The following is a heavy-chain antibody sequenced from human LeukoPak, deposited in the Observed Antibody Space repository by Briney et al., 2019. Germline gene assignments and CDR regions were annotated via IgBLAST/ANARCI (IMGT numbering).Heavy chain of an antibody. D-gene: IGHD4-17*01. CDR3: ARGGLDDDGDYPDAFDI. V-gene: IGHV3-21*06. Sequence: GRSLRLSCAASGFTFSSYSMIWVRQAPGKGLEWVSSISSRSNYIYYADSVKGRFTISRDNAKNSLYLQMNSLRAEDTAVYYCARGGLDDDGDYPDAFDIWGQGTMVTVSS. CDR1: GFTFSSYS. CDR2: ISSRSNYI. J-gene: IGHJ3*02.